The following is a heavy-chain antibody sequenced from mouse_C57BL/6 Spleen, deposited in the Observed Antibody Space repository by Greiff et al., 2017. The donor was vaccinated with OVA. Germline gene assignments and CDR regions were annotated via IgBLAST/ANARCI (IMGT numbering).Heavy chain of an antibody. J-gene: IGHJ1*03. CDR2: INPNNGGT. V-gene: IGHV1-26*01. D-gene: IGHD3-3*01. CDR3: PREGSYGYFDV. Sequence: EVQLQQSGPELVKPGASVKISCKASGYTFTDYYMNWVKQSHGKSLEWIGDINPNNGGTSYNQKFKGKATLTVDKSSSTAYMELRSLTSEDSAVYYCPREGSYGYFDVWGTGTTVTVSS. CDR1: GYTFTDYY.